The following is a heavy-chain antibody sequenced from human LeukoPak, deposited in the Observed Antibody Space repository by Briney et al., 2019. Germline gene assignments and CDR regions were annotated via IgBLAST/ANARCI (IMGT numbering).Heavy chain of an antibody. D-gene: IGHD6-6*01. Sequence: PSETLSLTCAVSGGSISSSNWWSWVRQPPGKGLEWIGEIYHSGSTNYNPSLKSQVTISVDKSKNQFSLKLSSVTAADTAVYYCASTGIATRGTDYWGQGTLVTVSS. CDR3: ASTGIATRGTDY. CDR1: GGSISSSNW. V-gene: IGHV4-4*02. CDR2: IYHSGST. J-gene: IGHJ4*02.